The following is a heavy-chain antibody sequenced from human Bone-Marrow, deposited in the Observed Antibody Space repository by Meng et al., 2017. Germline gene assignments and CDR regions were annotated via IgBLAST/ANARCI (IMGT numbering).Heavy chain of an antibody. Sequence: GESLKISCAASGFTFRTYAMSWVRQAPGKGLEWVSYISSSGSTIYYADSVKGRFTISRDNAKNSLYLQMDSLRAEDTAVYYCARETVTISDSRFDYWGQGTMVTVSS. J-gene: IGHJ4*02. CDR3: ARETVTISDSRFDY. CDR1: GFTFRTYA. CDR2: ISSSGSTI. D-gene: IGHD3-3*01. V-gene: IGHV3-48*03.